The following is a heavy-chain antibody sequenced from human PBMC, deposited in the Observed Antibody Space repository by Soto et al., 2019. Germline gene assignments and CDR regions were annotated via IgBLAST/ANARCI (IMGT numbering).Heavy chain of an antibody. CDR2: INHSGST. CDR3: ARSRHRGGGMDV. CDR1: GGSFSGYY. J-gene: IGHJ6*02. Sequence: KSSETLSLTCAVYGGSFSGYYWSWIRQPPGKGLEWIGEINHSGSTNYNPSLKSRVTISVDTSKNQFSLKLSSVTAADTAVYYCARSRHRGGGMDVWGQGTTVTVSS. D-gene: IGHD3-10*01. V-gene: IGHV4-34*01.